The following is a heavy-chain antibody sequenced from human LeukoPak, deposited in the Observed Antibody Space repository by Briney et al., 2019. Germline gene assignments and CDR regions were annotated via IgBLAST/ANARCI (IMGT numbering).Heavy chain of an antibody. CDR3: ARGGYYDSSALYFFDY. J-gene: IGHJ4*02. V-gene: IGHV4-59*10. CDR1: GGSINDYY. Sequence: SESLCLTRAVSGGSINDYYGSWMRDPAGKGREWVGRIYTSRGANYTPTITRRVTMSVDTSKNQFSLKLSSVTAAEPAVYYCARGGYYDSSALYFFDYWGQGTPVTVSS. D-gene: IGHD3-22*01. CDR2: IYTSRGA.